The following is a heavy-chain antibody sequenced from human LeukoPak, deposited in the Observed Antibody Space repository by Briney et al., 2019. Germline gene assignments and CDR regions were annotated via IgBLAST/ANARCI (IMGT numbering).Heavy chain of an antibody. D-gene: IGHD3-22*01. CDR3: ARLGIYYDSSGYYYVFDY. CDR1: GYSSSSGYY. Sequence: SETLSLTCTVCGYSSSSGYYWGWIRQPPGKGLVWIGSIDHSGSTYCNPSLKSRVTISVDTSKTQFSLKLSSVTAADTAVYYCARLGIYYDSSGYYYVFDYWGQGTLVTVSS. CDR2: IDHSGST. V-gene: IGHV4-38-2*02. J-gene: IGHJ4*02.